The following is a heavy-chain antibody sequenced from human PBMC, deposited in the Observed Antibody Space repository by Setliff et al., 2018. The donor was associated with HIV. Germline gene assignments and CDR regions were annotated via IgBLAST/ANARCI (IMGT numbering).Heavy chain of an antibody. CDR1: GGSMSRFY. V-gene: IGHV4-59*01. CDR3: ARSEGDAYNSLPYFDS. D-gene: IGHD1-1*01. J-gene: IGHJ4*02. Sequence: PSETLSLTCTVSGGSMSRFYWTWIRQPPGKGLEWIGFVYSTGSIKYSPSFRGRLTISLDTSENQFSLHLTSVTAADTAVYYCARSEGDAYNSLPYFDSWGPGALVTVSS. CDR2: VYSTGSI.